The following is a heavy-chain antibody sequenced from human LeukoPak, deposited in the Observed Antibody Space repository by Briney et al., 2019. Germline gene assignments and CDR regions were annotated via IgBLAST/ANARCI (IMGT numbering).Heavy chain of an antibody. J-gene: IGHJ4*02. CDR2: INPNSGGT. Sequence: ASVKVSCKASGYTFTGYYMHWVRQAPGQGLEWMGWINPNSGGTSYAQKFQGRVTMTRDTSISTAYMAVSRLRSDDTAVYYCARGRYCSGGSCSNHFDYWGQGTLVTVSS. CDR1: GYTFTGYY. D-gene: IGHD2-15*01. V-gene: IGHV1-2*02. CDR3: ARGRYCSGGSCSNHFDY.